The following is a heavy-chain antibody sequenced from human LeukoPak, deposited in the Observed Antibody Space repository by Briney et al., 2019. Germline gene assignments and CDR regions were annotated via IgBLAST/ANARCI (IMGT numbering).Heavy chain of an antibody. CDR1: GFIFSSHG. J-gene: IGHJ6*03. CDR2: INPNSGGT. Sequence: SGGTLRLSCAASGFIFSSHGMNWVRQAPGQGLEWMGWINPNSGGTNYAQKFQGRVTMTRDTSINTAYMELSRLRSDDTAIYYCARDGSSYYYYYMDVWGKGTTVTVSS. D-gene: IGHD2-15*01. V-gene: IGHV1-2*02. CDR3: ARDGSSYYYYYMDV.